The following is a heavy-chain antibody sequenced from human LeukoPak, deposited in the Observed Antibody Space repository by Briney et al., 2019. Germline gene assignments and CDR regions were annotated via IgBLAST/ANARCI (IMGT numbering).Heavy chain of an antibody. J-gene: IGHJ4*02. CDR1: GGSISSADYY. CDR2: IYYSGST. CDR3: ARGGSGSGYDWDNY. D-gene: IGHD5-12*01. Sequence: SDTLSLTCIVSGGSISSADYYWSWIRQPPGKGMEWIGYIYYSGSTYYNPSLKSRVTISVDTSKNQFSLKLSSVTAADTAVYYCARGGSGSGYDWDNYWGQGTLVTVSS. V-gene: IGHV4-30-4*02.